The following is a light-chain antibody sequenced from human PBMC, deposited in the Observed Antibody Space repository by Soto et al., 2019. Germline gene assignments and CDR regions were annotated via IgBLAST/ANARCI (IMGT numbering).Light chain of an antibody. V-gene: IGKV3-20*01. CDR1: QSFSSSC. CDR3: QQDYNLH. Sequence: EIVLTQSPGSLSLSPGERATLSCRASQSFSSSCLAWYQQKPGQAPRLLIYGAASRATGIPDRFSGSGSGTDFTLTISSLQPEDFAVYYCQQDYNLHFGQGTRLEIK. CDR2: GAA. J-gene: IGKJ5*01.